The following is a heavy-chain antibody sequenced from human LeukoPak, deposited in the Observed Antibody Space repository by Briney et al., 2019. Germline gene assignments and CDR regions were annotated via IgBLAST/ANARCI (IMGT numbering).Heavy chain of an antibody. J-gene: IGHJ5*02. CDR2: ISSSSYI. CDR3: ARDSIAVAGGRNWFDP. CDR1: GFTFSSYS. Sequence: NPGGSLRLSCAASGFTFSSYSMNWVRQAPGKGLEWVSFISSSSYIYYADSVKGRFTISRDNAKNSLYLQMNSLRAEDTAVYYCARDSIAVAGGRNWFDPWGQGTLVTVSS. D-gene: IGHD6-19*01. V-gene: IGHV3-21*01.